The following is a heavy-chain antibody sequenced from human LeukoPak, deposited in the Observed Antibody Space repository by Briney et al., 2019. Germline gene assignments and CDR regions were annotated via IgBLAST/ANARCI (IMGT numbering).Heavy chain of an antibody. CDR2: INHSGST. CDR1: GGSISSGGYY. V-gene: IGHV4-30-2*01. J-gene: IGHJ4*02. CDR3: ARAETDHYYFDY. D-gene: IGHD3-10*01. Sequence: SQTLSLTCTVSGGSISSGGYYWSWIRQPPGKGLEWIGEINHSGSTNYNPSLKSRVTISVDTSKNQFSLKLSSVTAADTAVYYCARAETDHYYFDYLGQGILVTVSS.